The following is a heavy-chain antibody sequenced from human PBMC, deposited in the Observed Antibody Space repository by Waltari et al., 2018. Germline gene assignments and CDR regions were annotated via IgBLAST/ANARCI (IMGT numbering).Heavy chain of an antibody. D-gene: IGHD1-7*01. J-gene: IGHJ4*02. Sequence: QVLLQQWGAGLLKPSETLSLTCAVYGGSFSGYSLTWIRQPPGKGLEWIGEINQSGSTNYNPSLKSRVTMSVDTSKNQFSLNLSSVTAADTAVYYCARGRNYTGHLPDYWGQGNMVTVSS. CDR3: ARGRNYTGHLPDY. CDR2: INQSGST. CDR1: GGSFSGYS. V-gene: IGHV4-34*01.